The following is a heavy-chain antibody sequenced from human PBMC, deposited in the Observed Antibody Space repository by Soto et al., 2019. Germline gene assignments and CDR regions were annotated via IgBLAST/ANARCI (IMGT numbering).Heavy chain of an antibody. CDR2: INPFNGNT. J-gene: IGHJ5*02. CDR3: ARDYCGSYNCYSKNSLDP. V-gene: IGHV1-18*04. Sequence: ASVKVSCKTSGYTFTNFGVTWVRQAPGQGLEWMGWINPFNGNTNSTQKFQGRVTMTADTSTSTAYLELRSLRSDDTAVYYCARDYCGSYNCYSKNSLDPWGQGPLFTVSS. CDR1: GYTFTNFG. D-gene: IGHD2-21*02.